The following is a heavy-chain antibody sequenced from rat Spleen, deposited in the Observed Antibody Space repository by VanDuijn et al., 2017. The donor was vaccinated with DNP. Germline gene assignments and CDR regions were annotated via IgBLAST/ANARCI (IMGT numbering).Heavy chain of an antibody. V-gene: IGHV5S11*01. CDR3: AKAGGYSPWYFDY. CDR1: GFTFSNYD. Sequence: EVQLVETGGGLVQPGRSMKLSCAASGFTFSNYDMAWVRQGPTKGLEWVASISSSGGITYYRDSVKGRFTVSRDNSKSTLYLQMDSLRSEETATYYCAKAGGYSPWYFDYWGQGVVVTVSS. D-gene: IGHD1-11*01. J-gene: IGHJ2*01. CDR2: ISSSGGIT.